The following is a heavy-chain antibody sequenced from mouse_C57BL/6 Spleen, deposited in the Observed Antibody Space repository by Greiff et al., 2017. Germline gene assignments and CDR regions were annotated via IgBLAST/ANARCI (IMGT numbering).Heavy chain of an antibody. J-gene: IGHJ4*01. Sequence: QVQLQQSGPELVKPGASVKISCKASGYAFSSSWMNWVKQRPGKGLEWIGRIYPGDGDTNYNGRLKGKATLTADKSSSTAYMQLSSLTSEDSAVYCCATAQATPYAMDYWGQGTSVTVSS. CDR1: GYAFSSSW. D-gene: IGHD3-2*02. CDR2: IYPGDGDT. V-gene: IGHV1-82*01. CDR3: ATAQATPYAMDY.